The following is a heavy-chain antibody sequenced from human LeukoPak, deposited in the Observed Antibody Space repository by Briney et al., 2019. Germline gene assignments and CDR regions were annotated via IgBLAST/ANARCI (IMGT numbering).Heavy chain of an antibody. CDR1: GFTFSNYA. CDR3: AKDIVGSGTYRDALDI. J-gene: IGHJ3*02. CDR2: ISGSGRIT. V-gene: IGHV3-23*01. Sequence: QPGGSLLLSCAASGFTFSNYAMSWVRQAPGKGLEWVSAISGSGRITSNADSVKGRFTISRDNSQNTLYLQMNSLRVEDTAIYRCAKDIVGSGTYRDALDIWGQGTMVTVSS. D-gene: IGHD3-10*01.